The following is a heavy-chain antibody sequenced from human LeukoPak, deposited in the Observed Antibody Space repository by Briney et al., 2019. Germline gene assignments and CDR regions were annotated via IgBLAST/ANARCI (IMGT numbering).Heavy chain of an antibody. Sequence: GGSLRLSCAASGFPVSSYYMTWVRQAPGKGLEWVSVMYSGGSTYYADSVKGRVAISRDNSQNTVFLQMNSVRVEDTAVYYCARSYSNHLFGMDVWGQGTAVTVSS. CDR3: ARSYSNHLFGMDV. J-gene: IGHJ6*02. V-gene: IGHV3-66*01. CDR1: GFPVSSYY. CDR2: MYSGGST. D-gene: IGHD4-11*01.